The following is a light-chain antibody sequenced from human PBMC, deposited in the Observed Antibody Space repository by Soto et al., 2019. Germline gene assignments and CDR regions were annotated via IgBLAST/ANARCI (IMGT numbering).Light chain of an antibody. CDR3: CSYAGSSTFGV. CDR1: SSGFGNYNL. J-gene: IGLJ2*01. Sequence: QSVLTQPASVSGSPGQSITISYTGTSSGFGNYNLVSWYQQHPGKAPKLMIYEGSKRPSGVSNRFAGSKSGNTASLTISGLQAEDEVDYYCCSYAGSSTFGVFGGGTQLTVL. V-gene: IGLV2-23*03. CDR2: EGS.